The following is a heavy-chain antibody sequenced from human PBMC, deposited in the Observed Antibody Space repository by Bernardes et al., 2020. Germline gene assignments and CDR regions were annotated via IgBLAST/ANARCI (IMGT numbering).Heavy chain of an antibody. CDR1: GGSISSYY. J-gene: IGHJ5*01. CDR2: IYYSGST. D-gene: IGHD6-19*01. CDR3: AGVDSGWYWFDS. V-gene: IGHV4-59*01. Sequence: SETLSLTCTVSGGSISSYYWSWIRQPPGKGLEWIGYIYYSGSTHYNPSLKSRVTISVDTSKNQFSLKLSSVTAADTALYYCAGVDSGWYWFDSWGQGTLVTVSS.